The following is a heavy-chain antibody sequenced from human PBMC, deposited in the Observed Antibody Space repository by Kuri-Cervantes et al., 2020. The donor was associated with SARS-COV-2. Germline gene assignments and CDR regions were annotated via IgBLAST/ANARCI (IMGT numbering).Heavy chain of an antibody. V-gene: IGHV4-59*01. D-gene: IGHD6-19*01. CDR2: IYYSGST. CDR1: GGSISSYY. J-gene: IGHJ2*01. Sequence: GSLRLSCTVSGGSISSYYWSWIRQPPGKGLEWIGYIYYSGSTNYNPSLKSRVTISVDTSKNQFSLKLSSVTAADTAVYYCARSRIAVADWYFDLWGRGTLVTVSS. CDR3: ARSRIAVADWYFDL.